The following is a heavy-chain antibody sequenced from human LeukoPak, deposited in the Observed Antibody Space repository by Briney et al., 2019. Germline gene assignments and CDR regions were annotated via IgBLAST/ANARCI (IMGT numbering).Heavy chain of an antibody. Sequence: PGRSLRLSCAASGFTFSSYAMHWVRQAPGKGLEWVAVISYDGSNKYYADSVKGRFTISRDNSKNTLYLQMNSLRAEDTAVYYCARDRPYSGSYSLLYYYYGMDVWGQGTTVTVSS. V-gene: IGHV3-30-3*01. CDR2: ISYDGSNK. CDR1: GFTFSSYA. CDR3: ARDRPYSGSYSLLYYYYGMDV. D-gene: IGHD1-26*01. J-gene: IGHJ6*02.